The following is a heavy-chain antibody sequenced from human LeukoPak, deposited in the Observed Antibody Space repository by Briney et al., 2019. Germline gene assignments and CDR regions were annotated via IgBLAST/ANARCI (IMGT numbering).Heavy chain of an antibody. J-gene: IGHJ6*03. Sequence: ASVKVSCKASGYTFTSYGISWVRQAPGQGLEWMGWISAYNGNTNYAQKLQGRVTMTTDTSTSTAYMELRSLRSDDTAVYYCARMPWDYYYYYMDAWGKGTTVTVSS. V-gene: IGHV1-18*01. CDR3: ARMPWDYYYYYMDA. D-gene: IGHD2-2*01. CDR1: GYTFTSYG. CDR2: ISAYNGNT.